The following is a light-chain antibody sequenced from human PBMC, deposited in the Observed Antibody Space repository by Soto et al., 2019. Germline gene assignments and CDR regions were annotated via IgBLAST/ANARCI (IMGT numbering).Light chain of an antibody. V-gene: IGLV1-40*01. CDR2: DNT. Sequence: QSVLTQPPSVSGAPGQRVTISCTGSSSNIGAGYDVHWYQQLPGTAPKLLIYDNTNRPSGVPDRFSGSKSGTSASLAITGLQAEDEADYYCQSYDSNLSGDYVFGSGTKVTVL. CDR3: QSYDSNLSGDYV. CDR1: SSNIGAGYD. J-gene: IGLJ1*01.